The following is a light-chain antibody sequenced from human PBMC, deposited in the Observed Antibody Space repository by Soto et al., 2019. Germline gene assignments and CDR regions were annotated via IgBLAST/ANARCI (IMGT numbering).Light chain of an antibody. J-gene: IGLJ2*01. V-gene: IGLV2-14*01. CDR3: SSYTSNSPYVV. CDR2: DVS. Sequence: QSALTQPASVSGSPGQSITISCTGTSSDVGGYNYVSWYQQHPGKAPKLMIYDVSNRPSGVSNRFSGSKSGNTASLTISGLQAEDEADYFCSSYTSNSPYVVFGGGTKLTVL. CDR1: SSDVGGYNY.